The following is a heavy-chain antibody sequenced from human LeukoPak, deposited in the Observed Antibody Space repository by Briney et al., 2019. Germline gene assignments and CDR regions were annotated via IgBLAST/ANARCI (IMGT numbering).Heavy chain of an antibody. D-gene: IGHD3-22*01. CDR3: ARNFGGGDSSGPYY. CDR1: GFSFGNHA. J-gene: IGHJ4*02. V-gene: IGHV3-48*04. Sequence: PGGSLRLSCAASGFSFGNHAMIWVRQAAGKGLEWVSYISSSSSTIYYADSVKGRFIISRDNAKNSLYLQVNSLRAEDTALYYCARNFGGGDSSGPYYWGQGTLVTVSS. CDR2: ISSSSSTI.